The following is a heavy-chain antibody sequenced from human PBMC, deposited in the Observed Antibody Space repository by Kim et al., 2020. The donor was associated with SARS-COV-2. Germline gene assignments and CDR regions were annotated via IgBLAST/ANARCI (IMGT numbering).Heavy chain of an antibody. CDR2: IWYDGSNK. J-gene: IGHJ5*02. V-gene: IGHV3-33*01. Sequence: GGSLRLSCAASGFTFSSYGMNWVRQAPGKGLEWVAVIWYDGSNKYYADSVKGRFTISRDNSKNTSYLQMNTLRAEDTAVYYCARAVTGVGGMGWFDPWGQGTLVTVSS. D-gene: IGHD2-15*01. CDR1: GFTFSSYG. CDR3: ARAVTGVGGMGWFDP.